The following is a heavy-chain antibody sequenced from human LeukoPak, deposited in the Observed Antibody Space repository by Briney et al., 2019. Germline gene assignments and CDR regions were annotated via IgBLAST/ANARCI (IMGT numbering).Heavy chain of an antibody. CDR1: GYTFTGYY. V-gene: IGHV1-2*02. CDR3: ARALTSIAAAGKRGDAFDI. CDR2: INPNSGGT. J-gene: IGHJ3*02. Sequence: RASVKVSCKATGYTFTGYYMHWVRQAPGQGLEWMGWINPNSGGTNDAQKFQGRVTMTRDTSISTAYMELSRLRSDDTAVYYCARALTSIAAAGKRGDAFDIWGQGTMVTVSS. D-gene: IGHD6-13*01.